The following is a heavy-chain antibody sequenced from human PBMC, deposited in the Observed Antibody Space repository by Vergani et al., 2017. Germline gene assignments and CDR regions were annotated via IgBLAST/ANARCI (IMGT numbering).Heavy chain of an antibody. Sequence: QVQLVQSGAEVKKPGASVKVSCKASGYTFTSYGISWVRQAPGQGLEWMGWISAYNGNTNYAQKLQGRVTMTTDTSTSTAYMELRSLRSEDTAVYYCASGQWFGELNGYFDYWGQGTLVTVSS. CDR2: ISAYNGNT. J-gene: IGHJ4*02. CDR3: ASGQWFGELNGYFDY. D-gene: IGHD3-10*01. V-gene: IGHV1-18*01. CDR1: GYTFTSYG.